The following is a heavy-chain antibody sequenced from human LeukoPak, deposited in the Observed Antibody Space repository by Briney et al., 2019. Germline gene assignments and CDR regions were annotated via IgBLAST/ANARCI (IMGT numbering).Heavy chain of an antibody. J-gene: IGHJ4*02. CDR2: INHSGRT. CDR1: GSSISSDYY. CDR3: ASSLVGATDY. V-gene: IGHV4-38-2*01. D-gene: IGHD1-26*01. Sequence: PSETLSLTCAVSGSSISSDYYWGWIRQPPGKGLEWIGSINHSGRTYYNPSLTSRVTISVDTSKNQFSLKLSSVTAADTAVYYCASSLVGATDYWGQGTLVTVSS.